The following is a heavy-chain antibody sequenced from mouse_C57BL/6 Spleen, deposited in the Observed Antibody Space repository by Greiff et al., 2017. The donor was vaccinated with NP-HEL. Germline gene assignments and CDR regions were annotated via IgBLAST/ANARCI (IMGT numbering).Heavy chain of an antibody. Sequence: QVQLQQPGAELVKPGASVKLSCKASGYTFTSYWMQWVKQRPGQGLEWIGEIDPSDSYTNYNQKFKGKATLTVDTSSSTAYMQLSSLTSEDSAVYYCARSEGLWLRRFDYWGQGTTLTVSS. J-gene: IGHJ2*01. D-gene: IGHD2-2*01. CDR2: IDPSDSYT. V-gene: IGHV1-50*01. CDR3: ARSEGLWLRRFDY. CDR1: GYTFTSYW.